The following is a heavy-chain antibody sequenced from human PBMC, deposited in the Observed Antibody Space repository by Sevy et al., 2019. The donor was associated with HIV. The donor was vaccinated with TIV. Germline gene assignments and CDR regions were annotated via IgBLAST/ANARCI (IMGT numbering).Heavy chain of an antibody. CDR3: ARGAPMVRGIILAPNDF. V-gene: IGHV4-34*01. D-gene: IGHD3-10*01. J-gene: IGHJ4*02. CDR2: ISHSGST. Sequence: SETLSLTCAVYGGSFSGFFWSWIRQPPGKGLEWIGEISHSGSTDYNPSLESRVTMSVDTSKNQFSLTLSSVTVADTAVYYCARGAPMVRGIILAPNDFWGQGTLVTVSS. CDR1: GGSFSGFF.